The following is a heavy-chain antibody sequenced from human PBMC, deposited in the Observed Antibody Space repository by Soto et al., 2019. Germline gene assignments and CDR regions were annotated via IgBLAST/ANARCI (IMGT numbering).Heavy chain of an antibody. CDR2: IWYDGSNK. D-gene: IGHD6-13*01. J-gene: IGHJ3*02. Sequence: QVQLVESGGGVVQPGRSLRLSCAASGFTFSSYGMHWVRQAPGKGLEWVAVIWYDGSNKYYADSVKGRFTISRDNSKNPLYLQMNSLRAEDTAVYYCARVGPNHSNAFDIWGQGTMVTVSS. CDR1: GFTFSSYG. V-gene: IGHV3-33*01. CDR3: ARVGPNHSNAFDI.